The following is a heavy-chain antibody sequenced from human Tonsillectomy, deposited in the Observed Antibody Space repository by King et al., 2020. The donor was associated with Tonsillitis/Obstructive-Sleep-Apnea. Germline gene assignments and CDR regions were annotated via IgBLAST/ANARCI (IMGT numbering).Heavy chain of an antibody. Sequence: VQLVESGGGLVQPGGSLRLSCAASGFSFSSYEMNWVRQAPGKGLEWVSYISSSGSTIYYAEYVKGRFTISRDNAKNSMYLQMNSLRAEDTAVYYFARGSRYYDFWSGSMNFDNWGQGTLVTVSS. CDR1: GFSFSSYE. J-gene: IGHJ4*02. CDR3: ARGSRYYDFWSGSMNFDN. V-gene: IGHV3-48*03. D-gene: IGHD3-3*01. CDR2: ISSSGSTI.